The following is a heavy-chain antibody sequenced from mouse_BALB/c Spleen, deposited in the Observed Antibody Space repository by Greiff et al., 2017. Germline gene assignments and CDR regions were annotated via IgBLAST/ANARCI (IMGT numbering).Heavy chain of an antibody. CDR2: INPSNGRT. Sequence: QVQLKQPGAELVKPGASVKLSCKASGYTFTSYWMHWVKQRPGQGLEWIGEINPSNGRTNYNEKFKSKATLTVDKSSSTAYMQLSSLTSEDSAVYYCAIYYDYRFAYWGQGTLVTVSA. V-gene: IGHV1S81*02. CDR3: AIYYDYRFAY. D-gene: IGHD2-4*01. CDR1: GYTFTSYW. J-gene: IGHJ3*01.